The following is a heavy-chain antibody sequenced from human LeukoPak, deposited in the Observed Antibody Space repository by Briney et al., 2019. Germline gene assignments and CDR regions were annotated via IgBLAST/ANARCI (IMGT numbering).Heavy chain of an antibody. V-gene: IGHV4-59*01. CDR3: ARARRYSSSWGRARYYFDY. Sequence: PSETLSLTCTVSGGSISSYYWSWIRQPPGKGLEWIGYIYYSGSTNYNPSLKSRVTISVDTSKNQFSLKLSSVTAADTAVYYCARARRYSSSWGRARYYFDYWGQGTLVTVSS. CDR1: GGSISSYY. CDR2: IYYSGST. J-gene: IGHJ4*02. D-gene: IGHD6-13*01.